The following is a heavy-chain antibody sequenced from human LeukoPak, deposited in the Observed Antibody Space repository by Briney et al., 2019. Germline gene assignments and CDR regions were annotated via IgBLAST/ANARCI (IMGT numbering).Heavy chain of an antibody. CDR2: INSRSTYI. CDR3: ARPLDSRRDYTDY. J-gene: IGHJ4*02. D-gene: IGHD3/OR15-3a*01. Sequence: GGSLRLSCATSGFTFDTYTMNWVRQAPGKGLEWVSSINSRSTYIYYADSVKGRFTVSRDNAKKSLYLQMNSLRAEDTGVYYCARPLDSRRDYTDYWGQGSLVIVSS. V-gene: IGHV3-21*01. CDR1: GFTFDTYT.